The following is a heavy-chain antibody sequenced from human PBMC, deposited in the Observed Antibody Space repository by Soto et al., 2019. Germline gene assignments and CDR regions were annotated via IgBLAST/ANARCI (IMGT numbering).Heavy chain of an antibody. D-gene: IGHD3-22*01. V-gene: IGHV4-34*01. CDR2: INHSGST. CDR1: GGSFSGYY. Sequence: QVQLQQWGAGLLKPSETLSLTCAVYGGSFSGYYWSWIRQPPGKGLEWIGEINHSGSTNYNPSLKSRVTISVDTSKNQFSLKLSSVTAADTAVYYCASRLVVTSYYFDYWGQGTLVTVSS. CDR3: ASRLVVTSYYFDY. J-gene: IGHJ4*02.